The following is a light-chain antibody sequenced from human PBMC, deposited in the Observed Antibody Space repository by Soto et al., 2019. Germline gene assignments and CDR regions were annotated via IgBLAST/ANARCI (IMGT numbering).Light chain of an antibody. V-gene: IGLV2-14*01. CDR2: EVS. CDR3: SSYTSSSTLV. CDR1: SSDVGGYSY. J-gene: IGLJ1*01. Sequence: QSVLTQPASVSGSPGQSITISCTGTSSDVGGYSYVSWYQQHPGKAPKLMIYEVSNRPSGVSNRFSGSKSGNTASLTISGLQAEDEADYYCSSYTSSSTLVFGTGTKVTVL.